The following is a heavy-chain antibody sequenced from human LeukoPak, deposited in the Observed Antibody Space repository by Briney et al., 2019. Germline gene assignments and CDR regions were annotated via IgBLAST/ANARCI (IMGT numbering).Heavy chain of an antibody. CDR1: GSTFSDYY. CDR2: ISSSGDTI. D-gene: IGHD3-10*02. CDR3: AELGITMIGGV. Sequence: GGSLRLSCAASGSTFSDYYMSWIRQAPGKGLEWISYISSSGDTIFYADSVKGRFTISRDNAKNSLYLQMNSLRAEDTAVYYCAELGITMIGGVWGKGTTVTISS. V-gene: IGHV3-11*04. J-gene: IGHJ6*04.